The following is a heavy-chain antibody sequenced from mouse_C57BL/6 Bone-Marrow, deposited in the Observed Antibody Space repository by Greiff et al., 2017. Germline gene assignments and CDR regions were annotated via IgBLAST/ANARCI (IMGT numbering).Heavy chain of an antibody. CDR2: ISGGGGNT. V-gene: IGHV5-9*01. CDR3: ARGYYYGSSLYFDY. D-gene: IGHD1-1*01. CDR1: GFTFSSYT. Sequence: DVQLQESGGGLVKPGGSLKLSCAASGFTFSSYTMSWVRQTPEKRLEWVATISGGGGNTYYPDSVKGRFTISRDNAKNTLYLQMSSLRSEDTALYYCARGYYYGSSLYFDYWGQGTTLTVSS. J-gene: IGHJ2*01.